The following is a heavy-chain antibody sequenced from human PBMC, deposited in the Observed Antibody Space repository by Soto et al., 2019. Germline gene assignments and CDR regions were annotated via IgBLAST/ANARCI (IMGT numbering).Heavy chain of an antibody. CDR2: IYSGGST. V-gene: IGHV3-66*01. D-gene: IGHD4-17*01. CDR3: ASLYGEPVGYFDY. CDR1: GFTVSSNY. Sequence: EVQLVESGGGLVQPGGSLRLSCAASGFTVSSNYMSWVRQAPGKGLEWVSVIYSGGSTYYADSVKGRFTISRDNSKNTLYLQMNSLRAEDTAVYYCASLYGEPVGYFDYWGQGTLVTVSS. J-gene: IGHJ4*02.